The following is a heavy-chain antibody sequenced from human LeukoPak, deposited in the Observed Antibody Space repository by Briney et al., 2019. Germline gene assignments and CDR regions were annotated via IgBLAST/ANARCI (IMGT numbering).Heavy chain of an antibody. D-gene: IGHD6-13*01. J-gene: IGHJ3*02. CDR1: GGSISSSSYY. Sequence: SETLSLTCTVSGGSISSSSYYWGWIRQPPGKGLEWIGSIYYSGSTPYYPSLKSRVTISVDTSQNQFSLKLNSVTAADTAVYYCARGHYSSSLSDAFDIWGQGTMVTVSS. CDR3: ARGHYSSSLSDAFDI. V-gene: IGHV4-39*07. CDR2: IYYSGST.